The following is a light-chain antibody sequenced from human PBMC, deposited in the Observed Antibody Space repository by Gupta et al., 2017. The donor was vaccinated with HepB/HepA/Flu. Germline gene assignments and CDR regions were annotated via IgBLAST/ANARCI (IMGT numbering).Light chain of an antibody. V-gene: IGLV1-51*01. CDR3: GTWNNSLSAGI. CDR2: DNN. J-gene: IGLJ2*01. CDR1: SSDIGNNN. Sequence: QSVLTQPPSVSAAPGQKVTISCSGGSSDIGNNNVSWYQQLPGTAPKLLIYDNNEGPSGIPDGHSGSKSGTSATVGITGLQTGDEADYYCGTWNNSLSAGIFGGGTNLTVL.